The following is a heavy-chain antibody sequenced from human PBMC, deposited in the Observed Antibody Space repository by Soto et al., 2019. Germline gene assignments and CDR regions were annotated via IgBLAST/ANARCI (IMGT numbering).Heavy chain of an antibody. V-gene: IGHV3-30-3*01. J-gene: IGHJ6*02. Sequence: GGSLRLSCAASGFTFNLFTFHWVRHAPGRGLEWVAVVSHVGDNKFYADSVKGRFTISRDNSKNTLYLQMNSLRVDDTALYYCARGNMDVWGQGTTVTVSS. CDR1: GFTFNLFT. CDR2: VSHVGDNK. CDR3: ARGNMDV.